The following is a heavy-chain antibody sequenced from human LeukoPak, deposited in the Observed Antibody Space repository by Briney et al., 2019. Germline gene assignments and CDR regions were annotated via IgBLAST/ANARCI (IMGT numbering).Heavy chain of an antibody. Sequence: SETLSHTCAVYGGSFSGYYWSWIRQPPGRGLEWIGYIYYSGSTNYNPSLKSRVTISVDTSKNQFSLKLSSVTAADTAVYYCARFISYYYDSSGYYYFDYWGQGTLVTVSS. CDR3: ARFISYYYDSSGYYYFDY. J-gene: IGHJ4*02. CDR1: GGSFSGYY. V-gene: IGHV4-59*08. CDR2: IYYSGST. D-gene: IGHD3-22*01.